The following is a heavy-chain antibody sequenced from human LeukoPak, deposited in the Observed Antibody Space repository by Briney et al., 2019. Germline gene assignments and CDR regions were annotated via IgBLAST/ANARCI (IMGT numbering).Heavy chain of an antibody. CDR1: GFTFSSYS. V-gene: IGHV3-48*02. CDR2: ISSSSSTI. D-gene: IGHD6-19*01. CDR3: ARAGKQWLGNYVWYYGMDV. J-gene: IGHJ6*02. Sequence: GGSLRLSCAASGFTFSSYSMNWVRQAPGKGPEWVSYISSSSSTIYYADSVKGRFTISRDNAKNSLYLQMNSLRDEDTAVYYCARAGKQWLGNYVWYYGMDVWGQGTTVTVSS.